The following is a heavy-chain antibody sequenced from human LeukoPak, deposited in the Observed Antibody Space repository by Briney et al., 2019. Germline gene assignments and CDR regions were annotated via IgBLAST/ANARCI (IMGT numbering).Heavy chain of an antibody. V-gene: IGHV3-9*01. CDR2: INWARYIE. J-gene: IGHJ6*02. Sequence: PGRPLRLSCAASGFTFEDYAMHWVRQVPGKALEWVAGINWARYIEVYADSVRGRFTISRDNGKSFLYLQMNSLRAEDTAVYYCARDSWNDWNGLDVWGQGTTVTVSS. CDR3: ARDSWNDWNGLDV. CDR1: GFTFEDYA. D-gene: IGHD1-1*01.